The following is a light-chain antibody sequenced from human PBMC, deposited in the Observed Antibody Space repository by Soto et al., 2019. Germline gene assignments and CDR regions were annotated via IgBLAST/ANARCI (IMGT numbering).Light chain of an antibody. CDR3: QQTNSIPIT. CDR1: QSSSSY. J-gene: IGKJ5*01. Sequence: DIQMTQSPSSLSSSVGYRVTITCGASQSSSSYFNWYQQKPGKAPKLLIYAASTLQSGVPSRFSGSGSGTDFTLTISSLQPEDFATYYCQQTNSIPITFGQGTRLEIK. V-gene: IGKV1-39*01. CDR2: AAS.